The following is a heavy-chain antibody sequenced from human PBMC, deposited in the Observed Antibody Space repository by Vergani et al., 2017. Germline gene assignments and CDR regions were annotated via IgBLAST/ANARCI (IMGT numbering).Heavy chain of an antibody. D-gene: IGHD3-22*01. CDR3: ARKKYYDSKDYYQVEPFDY. Sequence: EVQLQESGGGLVKPGGSLRVSCPASGFSFSTYSINWVRQAPGKGLEWISSISGGSNYIYYADSLKGRFTISRDNSKNSVYLQMNSLRAEDTAIYYCARKKYYDSKDYYQVEPFDYWVQGTLVTVSS. J-gene: IGHJ4*02. V-gene: IGHV3-21*06. CDR1: GFSFSTYS. CDR2: ISGGSNYI.